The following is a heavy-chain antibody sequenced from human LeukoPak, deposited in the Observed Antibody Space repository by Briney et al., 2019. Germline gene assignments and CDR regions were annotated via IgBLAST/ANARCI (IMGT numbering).Heavy chain of an antibody. CDR2: IIPIFGTA. Sequence: SVKVSCKASGGTFSSYAISWVRQAPGQGLEWMGGIIPIFGTANYAQKFQGRVTNTTDESTSTAYMELSSLRSEDTAVYYCARSKAASGSYYGPDYYYMDVWGKGTTVTVSS. J-gene: IGHJ6*03. V-gene: IGHV1-69*05. CDR1: GGTFSSYA. D-gene: IGHD1-26*01. CDR3: ARSKAASGSYYGPDYYYMDV.